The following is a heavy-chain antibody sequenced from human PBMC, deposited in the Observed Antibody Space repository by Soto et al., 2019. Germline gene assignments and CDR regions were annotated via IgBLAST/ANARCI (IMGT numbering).Heavy chain of an antibody. CDR3: ARDSGYGMDV. J-gene: IGHJ6*02. Sequence: QVQLQQWGAGLLKPSETLSLTCAVYGGSFSGYYWSWIRQPAGKGLEWIGRIYTSGSTNYNPSLKSRVTMSVDTSKNQFSLKLSSVTAADTAVYYCARDSGYGMDVWGQGTTVTVSS. CDR2: IYTSGST. CDR1: GGSFSGYY. V-gene: IGHV4-59*10.